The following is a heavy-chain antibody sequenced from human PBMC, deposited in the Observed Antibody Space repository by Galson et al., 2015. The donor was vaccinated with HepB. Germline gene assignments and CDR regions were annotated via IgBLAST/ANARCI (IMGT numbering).Heavy chain of an antibody. Sequence: SLRLSCAASGFTFSNAWMSWVRQAPGKGLEWVGRIKSKTDGGTTDYAAPVKGRFTISRDDSKNTLYLQMNSLKTEDTAVYYCTTVIVVVPAAGGVSDSSGYSDFDYWGQGTLVTVSS. J-gene: IGHJ4*02. D-gene: IGHD2-2*01. CDR1: GFTFSNAW. CDR3: TTVIVVVPAAGGVSDSSGYSDFDY. V-gene: IGHV3-15*01. CDR2: IKSKTDGGTT.